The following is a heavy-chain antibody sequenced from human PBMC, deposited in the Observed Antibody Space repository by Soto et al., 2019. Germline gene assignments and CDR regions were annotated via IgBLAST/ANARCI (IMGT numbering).Heavy chain of an antibody. CDR1: GFTFSSYG. CDR3: ARGGSGSSNLNYYYYGMDV. CDR2: IWYDGSNK. Sequence: GGSLRLSCAASGFTFSSYGMHWVRQAPGKGLEWVAVIWYDGSNKYYADSVKGRFTISRDNSKNTLYLQMNSLRAEDTAVYYCARGGSGSSNLNYYYYGMDVWGKGPRSPSPQ. D-gene: IGHD1-26*01. V-gene: IGHV3-33*01. J-gene: IGHJ6*01.